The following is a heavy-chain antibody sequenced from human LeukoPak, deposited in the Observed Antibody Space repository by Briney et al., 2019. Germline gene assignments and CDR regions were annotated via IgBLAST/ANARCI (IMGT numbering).Heavy chain of an antibody. J-gene: IGHJ3*02. Sequence: PGGSLRLSCAASGFTFSSYEMNWVRQAPGKGLEWVSYISSSGSTIYYADSVKGRFTISRDNAKNSLYLQMNSLRAEDTAVYYCARDGGWDAFDIWGQGTMVTVSS. CDR3: ARDGGWDAFDI. CDR2: ISSSGSTI. V-gene: IGHV3-48*03. D-gene: IGHD6-19*01. CDR1: GFTFSSYE.